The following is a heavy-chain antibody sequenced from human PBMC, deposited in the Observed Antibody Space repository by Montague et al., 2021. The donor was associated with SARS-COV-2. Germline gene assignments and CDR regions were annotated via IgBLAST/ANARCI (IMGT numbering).Heavy chain of an antibody. CDR2: IKSKAVGGAI. CDR1: GFTFSSAW. V-gene: IGHV3-15*01. CDR3: TADFSDTAEQMEQTDL. Sequence: SLRLSCAASGFTFSSAWMTWIRQSPGKGLEWVGRIKSKAVGGAIQYATSVKGRFTISRDDSENTLYLQMDSLTTEDTAVYYCTADFSDTAEQMEQTDLWGQGTLVTVSS. D-gene: IGHD1/OR15-1a*01. J-gene: IGHJ5*02.